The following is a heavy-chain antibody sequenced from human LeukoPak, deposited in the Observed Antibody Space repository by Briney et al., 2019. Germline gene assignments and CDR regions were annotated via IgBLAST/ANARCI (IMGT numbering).Heavy chain of an antibody. CDR1: GFTVSSNY. CDR2: IYSGGST. CDR3: ARGWGGGWDNDAFDI. J-gene: IGHJ3*02. D-gene: IGHD6-19*01. V-gene: IGHV3-53*04. Sequence: GGSLRLSCAASGFTVSSNYMSWVRQAPGKGLEWVSVIYSGGSTYYADSVKGRFTISRHNSKNTLYLQMNSLRAEDTAVYYCARGWGGGWDNDAFDIWGQGTMVTVSS.